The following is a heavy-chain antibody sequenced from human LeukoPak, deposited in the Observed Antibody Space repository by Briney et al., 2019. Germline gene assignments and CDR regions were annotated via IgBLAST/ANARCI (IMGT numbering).Heavy chain of an antibody. CDR3: AKVHLEVGAPVWGAFDI. CDR2: IRYDGSNK. D-gene: IGHD1-26*01. J-gene: IGHJ3*02. V-gene: IGHV3-30*02. Sequence: HPGGSLRLSCAASGFTFSSYGMHWVRQAPGKGLEWVAFIRYDGSNKYYADSVKGRFTISRDNSTNTLYLQMNSLRAEDTAVYYCAKVHLEVGAPVWGAFDIWGQGTMVTVSS. CDR1: GFTFSSYG.